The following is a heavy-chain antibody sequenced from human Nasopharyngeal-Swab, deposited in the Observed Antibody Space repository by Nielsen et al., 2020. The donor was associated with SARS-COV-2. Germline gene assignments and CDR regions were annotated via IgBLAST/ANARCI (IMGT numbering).Heavy chain of an antibody. CDR2: IYYSGST. CDR3: LSLTVVAGSVDP. J-gene: IGHJ5*02. Sequence: SETLSLTCTVSGGSISSGSYYWGWIRQPPGKGLEWIGSIYYSGSTYYNPSLKSRVTISVDTSKNQFSLKLSSVTAADTAVYYCLSLTVVAGSVDPWGQGTLVTVSS. D-gene: IGHD6-19*01. V-gene: IGHV4-39*01. CDR1: GGSISSGSYY.